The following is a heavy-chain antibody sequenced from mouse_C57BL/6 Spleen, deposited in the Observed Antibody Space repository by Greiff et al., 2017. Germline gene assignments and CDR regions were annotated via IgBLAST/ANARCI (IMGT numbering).Heavy chain of an antibody. J-gene: IGHJ2*01. CDR2: IRNKANGYTT. Sequence: EVKVEESGGGLVQPGGSLSLSCAASGFTFTDYYMSWVRQPPGKALEWLGFIRNKANGYTTEYSASVKGRFTISRDNSQSILYLQMNALRAEDSATYYCARLSYYFDYWGQGTTLTVSS. V-gene: IGHV7-3*01. CDR1: GFTFTDYY. CDR3: ARLSYYFDY.